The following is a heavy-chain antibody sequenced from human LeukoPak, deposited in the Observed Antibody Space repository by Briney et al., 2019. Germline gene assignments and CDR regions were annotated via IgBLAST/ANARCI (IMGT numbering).Heavy chain of an antibody. CDR3: ARRPAPYYYGMDV. CDR2: IYYSGST. J-gene: IGHJ6*02. CDR1: GGSISSSSYS. V-gene: IGHV4-39*01. Sequence: NSSETLSLTCTVYGGSISSSSYSWGWIRQPPGKGLEWIGSIYYSGSTYYNPSLKSRVTISVDTSKNQFSLKLSSVTAADTAVYYCARRPAPYYYGMDVWGQGTTVTVSS.